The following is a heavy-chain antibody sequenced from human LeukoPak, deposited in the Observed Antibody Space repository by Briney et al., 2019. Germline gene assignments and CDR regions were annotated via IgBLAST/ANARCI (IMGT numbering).Heavy chain of an antibody. J-gene: IGHJ4*02. D-gene: IGHD6-13*01. Sequence: GESLKISCKGSGYSFTSYWIGWVRQMPGKGLEWVGIIYPGDSDTRYSPSLQGQVTISADKSISTAYLQWSSLKASDTAMYYCARRGIAAAGIGLNYFDYWGQGTLVTVSS. V-gene: IGHV5-51*01. CDR3: ARRGIAAAGIGLNYFDY. CDR2: IYPGDSDT. CDR1: GYSFTSYW.